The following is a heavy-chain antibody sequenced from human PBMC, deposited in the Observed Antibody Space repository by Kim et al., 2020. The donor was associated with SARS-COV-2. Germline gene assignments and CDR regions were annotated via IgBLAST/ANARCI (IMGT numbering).Heavy chain of an antibody. Sequence: GKGRLTISRDNSKNTLYLQMNSLRAEDTAVYYCAKDGGGSYLYYYYYMDVWGKGTTVTVSS. V-gene: IGHV3-23*01. CDR3: AKDGGGSYLYYYYYMDV. D-gene: IGHD1-26*01. J-gene: IGHJ6*03.